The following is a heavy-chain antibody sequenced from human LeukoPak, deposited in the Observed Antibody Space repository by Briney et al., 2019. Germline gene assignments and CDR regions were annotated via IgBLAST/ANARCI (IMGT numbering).Heavy chain of an antibody. CDR2: INHSGST. CDR1: GGSFSGYY. D-gene: IGHD3-16*02. Sequence: PSETLSLTCAVYGGSFSGYYWSWIRQPPRKGLEWIGEINHSGSTNYNPSLKSRVTISVDTSKNQFSLKLSSVTAADTAVYYCARVDYDYVWGSYRPPNYYYYGMDVWGQGTTVTVSS. CDR3: ARVDYDYVWGSYRPPNYYYYGMDV. V-gene: IGHV4-34*01. J-gene: IGHJ6*02.